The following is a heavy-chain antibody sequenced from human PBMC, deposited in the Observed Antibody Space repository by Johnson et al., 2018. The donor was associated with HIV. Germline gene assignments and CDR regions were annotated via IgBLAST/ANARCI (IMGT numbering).Heavy chain of an antibody. CDR1: GFTFDDYG. J-gene: IGHJ3*02. D-gene: IGHD3-16*01. CDR3: AKSSLQFIPKDDAFDI. Sequence: VQLVESGGGVVRPGGSLRLSCAASGFTFDDYGMSWVRQAPGKGLEWVSGINWNGGSTYYADSVKGRFTISRDNSKNTLYLQMNSLSAEDTAVYYCAKSSLQFIPKDDAFDIWGQGTMVTVSS. V-gene: IGHV3-20*04. CDR2: INWNGGST.